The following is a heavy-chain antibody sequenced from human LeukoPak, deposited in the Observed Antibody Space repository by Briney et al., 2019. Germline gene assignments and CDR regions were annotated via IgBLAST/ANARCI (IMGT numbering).Heavy chain of an antibody. CDR2: IRSKAYGGTT. Sequence: PGGSLRLSCTASGFTFGEYAMSWFRQAPGKGLEWVGFIRSKAYGGTTEYAASVKGRFSISRDDSKSIAYLQMNSLKIEDTAVYYCARGAGYNYPYYFDYWGQGTLVTVSS. CDR3: ARGAGYNYPYYFDY. V-gene: IGHV3-49*03. CDR1: GFTFGEYA. J-gene: IGHJ4*02. D-gene: IGHD5-24*01.